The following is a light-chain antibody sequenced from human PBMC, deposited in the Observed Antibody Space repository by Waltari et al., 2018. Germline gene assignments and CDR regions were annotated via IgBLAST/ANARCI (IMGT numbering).Light chain of an antibody. CDR3: QSYDTSLSVV. CDR1: GPNIGAGYD. J-gene: IGLJ3*02. Sequence: QSVLTPPPSVSGAPGQRVTIPCTGSGPNIGAGYDLHWYHQLPRAAPKLLIYGSTSRPLGVPARFFGSTSGTSASLAITGLQAEDEADYYCQSYDTSLSVVFGGGTKLTVL. CDR2: GST. V-gene: IGLV1-40*01.